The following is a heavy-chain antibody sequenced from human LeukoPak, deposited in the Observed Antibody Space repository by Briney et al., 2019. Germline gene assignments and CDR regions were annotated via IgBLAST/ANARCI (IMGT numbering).Heavy chain of an antibody. V-gene: IGHV3-48*01. D-gene: IGHD2-2*01. J-gene: IGHJ4*02. CDR1: GFTFSSYS. Sequence: GGSLRLSCAASGFTFSSYSMNWVRQAPGKGLEWVSYISSSSSTIYYADSVKGRFTFSRDNAKNSLYLQMNSLRAEDTAVYYCARGSGVPGDYWGQGTLVTVSS. CDR2: ISSSSSTI. CDR3: ARGSGVPGDY.